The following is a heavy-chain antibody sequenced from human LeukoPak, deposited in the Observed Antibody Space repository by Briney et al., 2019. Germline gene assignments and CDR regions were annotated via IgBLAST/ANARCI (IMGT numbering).Heavy chain of an antibody. Sequence: GGSLRLSCAASGFTFSSYAIHWVRQAPGKGLEWVAVISYDGSNKYYADSVKGRFTISRDNSKNTLYLQMNSLRAEDTAVYYCQCDLDYWGQGTLVTVSS. CDR1: GFTFSSYA. CDR2: ISYDGSNK. D-gene: IGHD2-21*02. V-gene: IGHV3-30*04. J-gene: IGHJ4*02. CDR3: QCDLDY.